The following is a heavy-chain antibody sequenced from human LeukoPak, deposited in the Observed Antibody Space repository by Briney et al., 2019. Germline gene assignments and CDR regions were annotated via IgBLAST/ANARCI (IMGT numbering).Heavy chain of an antibody. CDR3: ARDTGYSSSWYNYDAFDI. J-gene: IGHJ3*02. D-gene: IGHD6-13*01. CDR1: GGSISSYY. Sequence: SETLSLTCTVSGGSISSYYWSWIRQPPGKGLEWIGYIYYSGSTNYNPSLKSRVTISVDTSKNQFSLKLSAVTAADTAVYYCARDTGYSSSWYNYDAFDIWGQGTMVTVSS. CDR2: IYYSGST. V-gene: IGHV4-59*01.